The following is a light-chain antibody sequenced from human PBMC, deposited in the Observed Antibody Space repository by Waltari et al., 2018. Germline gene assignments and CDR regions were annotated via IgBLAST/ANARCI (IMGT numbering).Light chain of an antibody. V-gene: IGLV2-23*02. CDR1: SRDFASHNL. CDR3: CSYAGRATFAWV. Sequence: QSALTQPASVSGSPGQSITISCTGTSRDFASHNLLTWFQQRPGKAPKLIIFGSTQRPSGISDRFSGSGSGPTASMTISGRQAEDEADYYCCSYAGRATFAWVFGGGTKLTVL. CDR2: GST. J-gene: IGLJ3*02.